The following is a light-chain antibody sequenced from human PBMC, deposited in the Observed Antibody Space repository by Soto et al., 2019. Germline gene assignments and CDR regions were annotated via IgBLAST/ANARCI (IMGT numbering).Light chain of an antibody. CDR1: SSDVGGYNY. CDR2: EVN. J-gene: IGLJ1*01. Sequence: QSALTQPASVSGSPGQTITISCTGTSSDVGGYNYVSWYQQHPGKAPKLMSYEVNSRPSGVSNRFSGSKSGNTASLTISGLQAEDEAESFSSSYAGRRTLYVFGTGTKVT. CDR3: SSYAGRRTLYV. V-gene: IGLV2-14*01.